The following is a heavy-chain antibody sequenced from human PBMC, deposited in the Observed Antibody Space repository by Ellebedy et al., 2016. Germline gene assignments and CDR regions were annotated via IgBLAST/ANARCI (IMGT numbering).Heavy chain of an antibody. J-gene: IGHJ3*02. D-gene: IGHD3-3*01. Sequence: GESLKISXAASGFTFSIYAMSWVRQAPGKALEWVSTVSGSGGSTYYTVSVKGRFTISKDSSKNTVYLQMNSLRAEDTAVYYCAKANFRRSLDVFDIWGQGTMVTVSS. CDR3: AKANFRRSLDVFDI. CDR2: VSGSGGST. V-gene: IGHV3-23*01. CDR1: GFTFSIYA.